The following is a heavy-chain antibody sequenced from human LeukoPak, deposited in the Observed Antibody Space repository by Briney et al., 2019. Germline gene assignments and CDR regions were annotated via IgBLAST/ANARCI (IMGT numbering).Heavy chain of an antibody. V-gene: IGHV3-30*02. CDR3: AKDPTYDFWSGYPRNDAFDI. Sequence: GGSLRLSCAASGFTFSSYGMHWVRQAPGKGLEWVAFIRYDGSNKYYADSVKGRFTISRDNSKNTLFLQMNILRPEDTAVYYCAKDPTYDFWSGYPRNDAFDIWGQGTMVTVSS. CDR2: IRYDGSNK. CDR1: GFTFSSYG. J-gene: IGHJ3*02. D-gene: IGHD3-3*01.